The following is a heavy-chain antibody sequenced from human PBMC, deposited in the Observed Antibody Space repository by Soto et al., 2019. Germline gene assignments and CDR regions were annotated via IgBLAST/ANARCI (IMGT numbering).Heavy chain of an antibody. Sequence: GGSLRLSCAASGFTFSSNSMNWVRQAPGKGLEWVSSISSSSSYIYYADSVKGRFTISRDNAKNSRYLQMNSLRAEDTAVYYCARPYSSGWYLEGIIDYWGQGTLVTVSS. CDR3: ARPYSSGWYLEGIIDY. CDR1: GFTFSSNS. CDR2: ISSSSSYI. D-gene: IGHD6-19*01. V-gene: IGHV3-21*01. J-gene: IGHJ4*02.